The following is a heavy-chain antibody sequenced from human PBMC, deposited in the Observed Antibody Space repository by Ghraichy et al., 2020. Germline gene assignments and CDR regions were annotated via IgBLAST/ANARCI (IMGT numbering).Heavy chain of an antibody. CDR2: IKSKANSYAT. CDR1: GFTFSAST. D-gene: IGHD3-22*01. Sequence: GESLNISCAASGFTFSASTIHWVRQASGKGLEWVGRIKSKANSYATVYAASLKGRFTISRDDSKNTAYLQMNSLKTEDTAVYYCTRPEYYSDNSDDYWGQGTLVTVSS. J-gene: IGHJ4*02. CDR3: TRPEYYSDNSDDY. V-gene: IGHV3-73*01.